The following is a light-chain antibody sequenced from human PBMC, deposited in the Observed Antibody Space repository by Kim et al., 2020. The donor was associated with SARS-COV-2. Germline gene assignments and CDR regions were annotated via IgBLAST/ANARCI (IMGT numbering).Light chain of an antibody. Sequence: SASVGDRVTSTCRASQDIRNDLGWYQQNPGRAPKRLIYGASSLQSGVPSRFSGSGSGTEFTLTISSVQPEDFATCYCQQSHSTPYTFGQGTKLEI. CDR2: GAS. V-gene: IGKV1-17*01. CDR1: QDIRND. CDR3: QQSHSTPYT. J-gene: IGKJ2*01.